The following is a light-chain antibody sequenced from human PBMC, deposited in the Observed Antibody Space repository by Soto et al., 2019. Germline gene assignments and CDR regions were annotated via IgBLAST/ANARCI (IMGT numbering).Light chain of an antibody. CDR3: AAWDDSPSGYVV. V-gene: IGLV1-47*02. J-gene: IGLJ2*01. CDR2: SNN. Sequence: QPVLTQPPSASGTPGQRVTISCSGSSSNIGSNYVYWYQQLPGTAPKLLIYSNNQRPSGVPDRFSGSRSGTSASLAISGLRSEDGADYYCAAWDDSPSGYVVFGGGTKVTVL. CDR1: SSNIGSNY.